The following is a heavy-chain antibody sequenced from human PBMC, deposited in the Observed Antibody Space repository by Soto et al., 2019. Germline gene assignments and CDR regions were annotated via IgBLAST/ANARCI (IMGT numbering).Heavy chain of an antibody. Sequence: SETLSLTCTVSGGSISSGEYYWTWIRQPPGKGLEWIGYIYYSGSTNYNPSLKSRVTISVDTSKNQFSLKLSSVTAADTAVYYCASHGVEWFGDAYGMDVWGQGTTVTVSS. V-gene: IGHV4-61*08. CDR3: ASHGVEWFGDAYGMDV. J-gene: IGHJ6*02. D-gene: IGHD3-10*01. CDR2: IYYSGST. CDR1: GGSISSGEYY.